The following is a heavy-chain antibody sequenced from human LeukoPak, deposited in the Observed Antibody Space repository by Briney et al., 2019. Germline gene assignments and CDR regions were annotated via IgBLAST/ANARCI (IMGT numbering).Heavy chain of an antibody. CDR3: ARVYGSGSYYNGYYYYYMDV. D-gene: IGHD3-10*01. Sequence: SETLSLTCTVSGGSISSSSYYWGWIRQPPGKGLEWIGSIYYSGSTYYNPSLKSRVAISVDTSKNQFSLKLSSVTAADTAVYYCARVYGSGSYYNGYYYYYMDVWGKGTTVTISS. CDR2: IYYSGST. V-gene: IGHV4-39*01. CDR1: GGSISSSSYY. J-gene: IGHJ6*03.